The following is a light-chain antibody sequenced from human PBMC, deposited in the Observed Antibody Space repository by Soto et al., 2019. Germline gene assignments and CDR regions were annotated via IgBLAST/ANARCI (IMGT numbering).Light chain of an antibody. CDR1: QNISSS. V-gene: IGKV3-15*01. CDR2: RVS. CDR3: QQYYNWPRT. J-gene: IGKJ2*01. Sequence: EIVMTQSPATLSVSPGERAALSCRASQNISSSFAWYQQKPGQAPRLLMYRVSTRATGIPARFSGSGSGTEFTLTISSLQSEDFAVYYCQQYYNWPRTFGQGTKLEIK.